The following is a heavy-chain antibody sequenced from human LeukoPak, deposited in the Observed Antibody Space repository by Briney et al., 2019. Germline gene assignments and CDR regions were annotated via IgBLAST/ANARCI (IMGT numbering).Heavy chain of an antibody. CDR3: ASSSGLGELNRNDEGRWFDP. CDR1: GYTFTSYG. D-gene: IGHD1-1*01. V-gene: IGHV1-18*01. Sequence: GASVKVSRKASGYTFTSYGISWVRQAPGQGLEWMGWISAYNGNTNYAQKLQGRVTMTTDTSTSTAYMELRSLRSADTAVYYCASSSGLGELNRNDEGRWFDPWGQGTLVTVSS. CDR2: ISAYNGNT. J-gene: IGHJ5*02.